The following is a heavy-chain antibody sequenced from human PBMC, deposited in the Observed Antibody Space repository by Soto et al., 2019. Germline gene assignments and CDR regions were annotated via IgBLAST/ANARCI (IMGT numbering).Heavy chain of an antibody. CDR1: GYTFSKSW. D-gene: IGHD3-16*01. J-gene: IGHJ4*02. CDR3: ARRGGIGRMYYFDL. V-gene: IGHV5-51*01. CDR2: IYPGDSDT. Sequence: PGESLKISCQGSGYTFSKSWIAWVRQTPGEGLEWVGIIYPGDSDTRYSPSFQGQVTISADRSINTAYLQWSSLKASDTAMYYCARRGGIGRMYYFDLWGQGTLVTVSS.